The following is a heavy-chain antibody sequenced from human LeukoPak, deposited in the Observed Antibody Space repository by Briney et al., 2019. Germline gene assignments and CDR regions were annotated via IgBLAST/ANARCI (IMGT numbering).Heavy chain of an antibody. D-gene: IGHD5-24*01. CDR3: ARWEVQMATIRTYDY. J-gene: IGHJ4*02. CDR2: ISSSGSTI. Sequence: NPGGSLRLSCAASGFTFSDYYMSWIRQAPGKGLEWVSYISSSGSTIYYADSVKGRFTISRDNAKNSLYLQMNSLRAEDTAVYYCARWEVQMATIRTYDYWGQGTLVTVSS. V-gene: IGHV3-11*01. CDR1: GFTFSDYY.